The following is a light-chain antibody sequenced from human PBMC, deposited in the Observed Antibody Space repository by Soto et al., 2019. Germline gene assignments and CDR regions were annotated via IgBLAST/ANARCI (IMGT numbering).Light chain of an antibody. CDR2: ANI. J-gene: IGLJ1*01. CDR3: QSYYSTLSARYV. Sequence: QSVLTQPPSVSGAPGQRVTISCTGSSSNIGAGYDVHWYQQRPGAAPKLLISANINRPSGVPDRFSGSKSGTSASLAITGFQADDEGDYYCQSYYSTLSARYVFGTGTKLTVL. CDR1: SSNIGAGYD. V-gene: IGLV1-40*01.